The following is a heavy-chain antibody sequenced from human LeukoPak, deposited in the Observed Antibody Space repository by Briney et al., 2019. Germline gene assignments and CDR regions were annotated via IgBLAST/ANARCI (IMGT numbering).Heavy chain of an antibody. D-gene: IGHD1-26*01. CDR2: IKTNSGGT. CDR1: GYTFTDYY. CDR3: ARVPAGGIVGI. Sequence: ASVKVSCKASGYTFTDYYMHWVRQAHGEGIEWMGWIKTNSGGTNYAQKFQGRVTMTRHTSISTGYMDLSRLRSDDTAVYYCARVPAGGIVGIWGQGTVVTVSS. V-gene: IGHV1-2*02. J-gene: IGHJ3*02.